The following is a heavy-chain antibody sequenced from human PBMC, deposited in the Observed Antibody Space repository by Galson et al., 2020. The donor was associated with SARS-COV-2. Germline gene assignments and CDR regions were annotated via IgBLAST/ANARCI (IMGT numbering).Heavy chain of an antibody. CDR1: GGTFSNYG. CDR2: IIPITGTT. D-gene: IGHD2-21*01. V-gene: IGHV1-69*04. J-gene: IGHJ3*02. CDR3: ARDVVQMAIGDAGDAFDI. Sequence: ASVKVSCKAPGGTFSNYGFGWVRQTPGQGLEWMGRIIPITGTTNYAQKFQGRVTITADKSTNTAYMELTSLRSDDTAVYYCARDVVQMAIGDAGDAFDIWGQGTMVSVSS.